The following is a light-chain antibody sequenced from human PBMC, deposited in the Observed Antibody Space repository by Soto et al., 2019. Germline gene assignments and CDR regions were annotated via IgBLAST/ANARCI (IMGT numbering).Light chain of an antibody. V-gene: IGKV1-5*01. CDR1: QSISNW. CDR3: QEYNSNSYT. J-gene: IGKJ2*01. Sequence: DIQVTQSPSTLSASVGGRVTITCRASQSISNWLAWYQQKPGKAPKLLIYDASSLESGVPSRFSGSGSGTEFTLTISSLQPDDFATYYCQEYNSNSYTFGQGTKLEIE. CDR2: DAS.